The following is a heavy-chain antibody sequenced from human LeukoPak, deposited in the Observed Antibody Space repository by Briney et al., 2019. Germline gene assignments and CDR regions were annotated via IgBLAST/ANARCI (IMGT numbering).Heavy chain of an antibody. Sequence: GASVKVSCKASGYTFTSYGISWVRQAPGQGLEWRGWISAYNGNTNYAQQLQGRVTLTRDMSTSTDYLELSSLRSEDTAVYYCVRDNSVRDEAWWFNPWGQGTLVTVSS. CDR2: ISAYNGNT. V-gene: IGHV1-18*01. CDR1: GYTFTSYG. CDR3: VRDNSVRDEAWWFNP. D-gene: IGHD5-24*01. J-gene: IGHJ5*02.